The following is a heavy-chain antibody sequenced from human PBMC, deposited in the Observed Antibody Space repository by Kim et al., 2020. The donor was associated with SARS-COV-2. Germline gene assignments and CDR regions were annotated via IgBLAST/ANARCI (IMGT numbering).Heavy chain of an antibody. Sequence: GGSLRLSCAASGFTFSGSAMHWVRQASGKGLEWVGRIRSKANSYATAYAASVKGRFTISRDDSKNTAYLQMNSLKTEDTAVYYCTRQKGIQLWDEYYYYGMDVWGQGTTVTVSS. CDR1: GFTFSGSA. J-gene: IGHJ6*02. V-gene: IGHV3-73*01. CDR2: IRSKANSYAT. CDR3: TRQKGIQLWDEYYYYGMDV. D-gene: IGHD5-18*01.